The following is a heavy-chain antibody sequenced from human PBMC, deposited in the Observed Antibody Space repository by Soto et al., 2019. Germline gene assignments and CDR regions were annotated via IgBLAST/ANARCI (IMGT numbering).Heavy chain of an antibody. J-gene: IGHJ4*02. Sequence: EVQLVESGGDLVQPGGSLRLSCEASGFTFSSNWMNWVRQAPGKGLVWVSRMNPDGSTRGYADSVKGRFTISRAKAKNTLFLQMNSVRAEDTAVYYCARGGNAGSGQYDLDDYWGQGTLVTVSS. D-gene: IGHD3-10*01. CDR2: MNPDGSTR. CDR3: ARGGNAGSGQYDLDDY. CDR1: GFTFSSNW. V-gene: IGHV3-74*01.